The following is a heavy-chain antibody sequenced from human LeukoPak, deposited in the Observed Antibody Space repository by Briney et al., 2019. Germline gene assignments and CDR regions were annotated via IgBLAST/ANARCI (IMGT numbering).Heavy chain of an antibody. CDR3: ARDPETLSAFDI. J-gene: IGHJ3*02. CDR2: IYYSGST. Sequence: SQTLSLTCTVSGGSISSGGYYWSWIRQHPGKGLEWIGYIYYSGSTYYNPSLKSRVTISVDTSKNQFSLKLSSVTAADTAVYYCARDPETLSAFDIWGQGTMVTVSS. CDR1: GGSISSGGYY. V-gene: IGHV4-31*03.